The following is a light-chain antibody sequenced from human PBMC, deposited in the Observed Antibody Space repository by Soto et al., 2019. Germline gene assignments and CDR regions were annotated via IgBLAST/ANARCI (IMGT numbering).Light chain of an antibody. CDR3: QQRSNWPIT. V-gene: IGKV3-15*01. CDR2: GAS. CDR1: QSVSSN. J-gene: IGKJ5*01. Sequence: EIEMTQSPATLSVSPGEEATLSCRASQSVSSNLAWYQQKPGQAPRLLIYGASTRATGIPARFSGSGSGTDFTLTISSLEPEDFAVYYCQQRSNWPITFGQGTRLEIK.